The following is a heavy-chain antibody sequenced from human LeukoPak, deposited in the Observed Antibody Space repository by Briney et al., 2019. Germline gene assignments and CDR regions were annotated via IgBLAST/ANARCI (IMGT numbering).Heavy chain of an antibody. CDR1: GFTFSSYA. CDR3: AKDSSDWYYYGSGSYPFDYGMDV. CDR2: ISGSGGST. J-gene: IGHJ6*02. D-gene: IGHD3-10*01. V-gene: IGHV3-23*01. Sequence: PGGSLRLSCAASGFTFSSYAMSWVRQAPGKGLEWVSAISGSGGSTYYAASVKGRFTISRDNSKNTLYLQMNSLRAEDTAVYYCAKDSSDWYYYGSGSYPFDYGMDVWGQGTTVTVSS.